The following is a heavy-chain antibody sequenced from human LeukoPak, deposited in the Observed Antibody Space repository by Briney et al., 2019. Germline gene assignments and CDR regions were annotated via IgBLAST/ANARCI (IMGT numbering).Heavy chain of an antibody. V-gene: IGHV3-30*02. D-gene: IGHD2-21*01. Sequence: GGSLRLSCAASGFTFSGSAMHWVRRAPGKGLEWVAFIRYDGSNKFFADSVKGRFTISRDNSKNTLFLQMSSLRPEDTAVYYCAKGYSYSFDYWGQGTLVAVSS. CDR1: GFTFSGSA. J-gene: IGHJ4*02. CDR2: IRYDGSNK. CDR3: AKGYSYSFDY.